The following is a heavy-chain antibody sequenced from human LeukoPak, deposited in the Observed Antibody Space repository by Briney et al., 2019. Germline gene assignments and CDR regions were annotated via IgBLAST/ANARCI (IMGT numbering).Heavy chain of an antibody. CDR3: ARGEYGSGSYHIDY. Sequence: GGSLRLSCAASGFTFSSYSMNWVRQAPGKGLEWVSFISGSSGYIYYADSVKGRFTISRDNAKNSLYLQMNSLRDEDTAVYYCARGEYGSGSYHIDYWGQGTLVTVSS. CDR1: GFTFSSYS. D-gene: IGHD3-10*01. J-gene: IGHJ4*02. V-gene: IGHV3-21*01. CDR2: ISGSSGYI.